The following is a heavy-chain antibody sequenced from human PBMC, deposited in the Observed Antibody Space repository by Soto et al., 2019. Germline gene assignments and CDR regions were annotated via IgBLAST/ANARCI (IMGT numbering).Heavy chain of an antibody. Sequence: PSETLSLTCGVSGYSISSDYYWGWIRQPPGKGLEWIGSIYYSGSTYYSPSLESRVTISVDASRNDFSLKLSSVTAADTAMYYCARVRPATYTWSFALDYWGRGTLVTVSS. J-gene: IGHJ4*02. D-gene: IGHD2-8*02. CDR3: ARVRPATYTWSFALDY. CDR2: IYYSGST. V-gene: IGHV4-38-2*01. CDR1: GYSISSDYY.